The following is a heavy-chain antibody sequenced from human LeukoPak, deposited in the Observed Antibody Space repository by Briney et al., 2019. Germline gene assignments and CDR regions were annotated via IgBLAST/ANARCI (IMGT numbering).Heavy chain of an antibody. CDR2: INPNSGGT. D-gene: IGHD2-15*01. CDR1: GYTFTGYY. Sequence: ASVKVSCKAAGYTFTGYYMHWVRQAPGQGLEWMGRINPNSGGTNYAQKFQGRVTMTRDTSISTAYMELSRLRSDDTAVYYCATWAGCSGGSCYSRTDYWGQGTLVTVSS. CDR3: ATWAGCSGGSCYSRTDY. V-gene: IGHV1-2*06. J-gene: IGHJ4*02.